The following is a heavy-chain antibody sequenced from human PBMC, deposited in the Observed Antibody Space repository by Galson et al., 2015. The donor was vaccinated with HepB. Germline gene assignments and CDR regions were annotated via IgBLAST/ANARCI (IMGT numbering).Heavy chain of an antibody. D-gene: IGHD3-10*01. CDR2: INPSGGST. V-gene: IGHV1-46*01. CDR1: GYTFTSYY. CDR3: AREGGGAAHRFGAGYYFDY. J-gene: IGHJ4*02. Sequence: SVKVSCKASGYTFTSYYIHWVRQAPGQGLEWMGIINPSGGSTSYAQKFQGRVTMTRDTSTSTVYMELSSLRSEDTAVYYCAREGGGAAHRFGAGYYFDYWGQGTLVTVSS.